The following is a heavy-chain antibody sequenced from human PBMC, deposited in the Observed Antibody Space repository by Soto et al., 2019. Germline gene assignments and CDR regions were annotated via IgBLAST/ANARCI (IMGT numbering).Heavy chain of an antibody. CDR3: AKDQASGQGSFDS. J-gene: IGHJ4*02. CDR1: GFTFNIYV. CDR2: ISYDGSNQ. Sequence: GGSLRLSCAASGFTFNIYVMHWVRQAPDKGLEWVALISYDGSNQYYADSVKGRFTISRDNSKNTLFLQMNSLRADDTAVYYCAKDQASGQGSFDSWGQGPLVTF. V-gene: IGHV3-30*18.